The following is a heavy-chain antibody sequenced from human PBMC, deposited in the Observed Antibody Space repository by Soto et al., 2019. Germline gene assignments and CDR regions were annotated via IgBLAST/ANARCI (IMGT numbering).Heavy chain of an antibody. J-gene: IGHJ3*02. Sequence: SETLSLTCTVSGGSISSSSYYLGWIRQPPGKGLEWIGSIYYSGSTYYNPSLKSRVTISVDTSKNQFSLKLSSVTAADTAVYYCARFTLLLYCSSTSCYIPGGLSGYDLNAFDIWGQGTMVTVSS. CDR3: ARFTLLLYCSSTSCYIPGGLSGYDLNAFDI. CDR1: GGSISSSSYY. CDR2: IYYSGST. D-gene: IGHD2-2*02. V-gene: IGHV4-39*01.